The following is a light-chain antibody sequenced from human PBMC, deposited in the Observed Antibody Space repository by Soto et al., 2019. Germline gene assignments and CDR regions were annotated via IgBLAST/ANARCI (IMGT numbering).Light chain of an antibody. J-gene: IGLJ1*01. CDR2: DDS. V-gene: IGLV3-21*02. Sequence: SSELTQPPSVSVAPGQTARITCGGTNIGSKSVHWYQQKPGQAPVLVVYDDSDRPSAIPERFSGSNSGNTATLTISRVEAGDEADYYCQVWDSSSDHPNYVFGTGTKVTVL. CDR3: QVWDSSSDHPNYV. CDR1: NIGSKS.